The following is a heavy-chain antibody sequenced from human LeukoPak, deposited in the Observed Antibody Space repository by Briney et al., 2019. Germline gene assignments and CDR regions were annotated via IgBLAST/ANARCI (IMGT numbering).Heavy chain of an antibody. J-gene: IGHJ4*02. CDR3: ARLSKLRFLEWSPFDY. V-gene: IGHV4-39*07. Sequence: SETLSLTCTVSGGSISSSSYYWGWIRQPPGKGLEWIGSIYYSGSTYYNPSLKSRVTISVDTSKNQFSLKLSSVTAADTAVYYCARLSKLRFLEWSPFDYWGQGTLVTVSS. CDR1: GGSISSSSYY. D-gene: IGHD3-3*01. CDR2: IYYSGST.